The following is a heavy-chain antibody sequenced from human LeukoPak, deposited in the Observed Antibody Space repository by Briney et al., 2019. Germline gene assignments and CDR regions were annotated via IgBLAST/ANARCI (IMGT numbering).Heavy chain of an antibody. CDR1: GVSISSSNW. CDR2: IYHSGST. D-gene: IGHD3-22*01. CDR3: ARDRRPPSSGYYYYFDY. V-gene: IGHV4-4*02. Sequence: SGTLSLTCAVSGVSISSSNWWSWVRQPPGKGLEWIGEIYHSGSTNYNPSLKSRVTISVDKSKNQFSLKLSSVTAADTAVYYCARDRRPPSSGYYYYFDYWGQGTLVTVSS. J-gene: IGHJ4*02.